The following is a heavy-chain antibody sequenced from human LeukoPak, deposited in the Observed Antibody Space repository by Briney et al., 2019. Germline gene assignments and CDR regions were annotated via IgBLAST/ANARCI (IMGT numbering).Heavy chain of an antibody. D-gene: IGHD2-15*01. Sequence: SETLSLTCAVYGGSFSGYYWGWIRQPPGKGLEWIGEINHSGSTNYNPSLKSRVTISVDTSKNQFSLKLSSVTAADTAVYYCARGVVAAPQTFDYWGQGTLVTVSS. J-gene: IGHJ4*02. CDR1: GGSFSGYY. CDR3: ARGVVAAPQTFDY. CDR2: INHSGST. V-gene: IGHV4-34*01.